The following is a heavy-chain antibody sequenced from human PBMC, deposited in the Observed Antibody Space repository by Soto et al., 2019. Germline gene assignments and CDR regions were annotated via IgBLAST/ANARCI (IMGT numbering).Heavy chain of an antibody. D-gene: IGHD1-26*01. V-gene: IGHV4-59*01. CDR2: IYYSGST. J-gene: IGHJ6*04. Sequence: SETLSLTFTVSGGSISSYYWSWIRQPPRKGLEWIAYIYYSGSTNYNPSLKSRVTISVDTSKNQFSLKLSSVTAADTAVYYCARGDGSVTAGYYYYGMDVWGKGNTVTVDS. CDR1: GGSISSYY. CDR3: ARGDGSVTAGYYYYGMDV.